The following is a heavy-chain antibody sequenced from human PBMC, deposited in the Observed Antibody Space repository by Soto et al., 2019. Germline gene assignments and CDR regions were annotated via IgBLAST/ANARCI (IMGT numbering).Heavy chain of an antibody. CDR1: GFTFSSYG. J-gene: IGHJ4*02. Sequence: GGSLRLSCAASGFTFSSYGMHWVRQAPGKGLEWVAVIWYDGSNKYYADSVKGRFTISRDNSKNTLYLQMNSLRAEDTAVYYCARDSGHYYDSSGSLRASYYFDYWGQGTLVTVSS. V-gene: IGHV3-33*01. CDR3: ARDSGHYYDSSGSLRASYYFDY. D-gene: IGHD3-22*01. CDR2: IWYDGSNK.